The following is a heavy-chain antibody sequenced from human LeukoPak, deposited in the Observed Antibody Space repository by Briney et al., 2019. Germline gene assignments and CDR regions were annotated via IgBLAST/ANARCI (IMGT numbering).Heavy chain of an antibody. V-gene: IGHV4-4*07. CDR1: GGSISSYY. D-gene: IGHD3-16*01. Sequence: PSETLRLTCTVSGGSISSYYWSWIRQPAGKGLEWIGRIYTSGSTNYNPSLKSRVTMSVDTSKNQFSLKLSSVTAADTAVYYCAREWPWLIAPPYYFDFCGQGTLVTVSS. CDR2: IYTSGST. CDR3: AREWPWLIAPPYYFDF. J-gene: IGHJ4*02.